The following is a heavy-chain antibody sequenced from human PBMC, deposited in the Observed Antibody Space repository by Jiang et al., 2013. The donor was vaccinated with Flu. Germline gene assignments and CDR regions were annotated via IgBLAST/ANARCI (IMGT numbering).Heavy chain of an antibody. CDR1: GFSASSNY. CDR3: ARDIPITGITGVVDY. Sequence: VQLVESGGGLVQPGGSLRLSCAASGFSASSNYMSWVRQAPGKGLEYVSIIYRDGRTFYADSVKGRFNISRDSSRNTVHLQMNSLRAEDTAVYYCARDIPITGITGVVDYWGQGSWSPSP. J-gene: IGHJ4*02. CDR2: IYRDGRT. V-gene: IGHV3-66*01. D-gene: IGHD1-20*01.